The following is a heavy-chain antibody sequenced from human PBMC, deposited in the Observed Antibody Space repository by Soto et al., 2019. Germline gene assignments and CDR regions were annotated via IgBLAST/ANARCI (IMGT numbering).Heavy chain of an antibody. CDR3: ARVVAKFWHFDL. V-gene: IGHV3-72*01. CDR1: GFTFSDHY. Sequence: EVQLVESGGGLVQPGGSLRLSCAASGFTFSDHYMDWVRQAPGKGLEWVGRIRDKAHSYTTEYAASVKGRITISRDDSKNSLYLQMNSLKTEDTAVYYCARVVAKFWHFDLWGRGTLVTVSS. CDR2: IRDKAHSYTT. J-gene: IGHJ2*01.